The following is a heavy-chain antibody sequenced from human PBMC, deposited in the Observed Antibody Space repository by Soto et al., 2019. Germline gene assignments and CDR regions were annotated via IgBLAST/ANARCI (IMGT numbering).Heavy chain of an antibody. V-gene: IGHV4-39*01. CDR3: ARHSPPSIAARRTLNWFDP. Sequence: TSETLSLTCTVSGGSISSSSYYWGWIRQPPGKGLEWIGSIYYSGSTYYNPSLKSRVTISVDTSKNQFSLKLSSVTAADTAVYYCARHSPPSIAARRTLNWFDPWGKGTLVTVSS. CDR2: IYYSGST. J-gene: IGHJ5*02. CDR1: GGSISSSSYY. D-gene: IGHD6-6*01.